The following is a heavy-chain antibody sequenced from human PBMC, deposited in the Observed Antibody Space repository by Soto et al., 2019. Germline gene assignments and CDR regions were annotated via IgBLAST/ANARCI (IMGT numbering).Heavy chain of an antibody. Sequence: ESGGGLVQPGGSLRLSCAGSGFTFSGYWMSWVRQTPGKGLEWVANIKQDGSEKYYVDSVKGRFTISRDNAKSSLYLQMNSLRAEDTAVYYCARGKGVDVWGQGTTVTVSS. J-gene: IGHJ6*02. V-gene: IGHV3-7*01. CDR1: GFTFSGYW. CDR3: ARGKGVDV. CDR2: IKQDGSEK.